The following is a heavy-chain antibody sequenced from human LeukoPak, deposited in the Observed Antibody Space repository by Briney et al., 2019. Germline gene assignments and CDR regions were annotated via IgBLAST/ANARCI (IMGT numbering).Heavy chain of an antibody. J-gene: IGHJ4*02. CDR2: IKSKTDGGTT. Sequence: GGSLRLSCAASGLPFSTLAMSWVRQAPGKGLEWVGRIKSKTDGGTTDYAAPVKGRFTISRDDSKNTLYLQMNSLKTEDTAVYYCTTDTRWFGELLYSDYWGQGTLVTVSS. V-gene: IGHV3-15*01. D-gene: IGHD3-10*01. CDR3: TTDTRWFGELLYSDY. CDR1: GLPFSTLA.